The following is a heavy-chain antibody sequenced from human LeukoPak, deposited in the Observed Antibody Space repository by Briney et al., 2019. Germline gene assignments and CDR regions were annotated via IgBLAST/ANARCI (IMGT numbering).Heavy chain of an antibody. D-gene: IGHD5-18*01. V-gene: IGHV5-51*01. CDR2: IDPSNSET. J-gene: IGHJ4*02. CDR1: GYSFTSYW. CDR3: ARQTAMGRSGDY. Sequence: GESLKISCKASGYSFTSYWIGWVRQMPGKGLEWMGIIDPSNSETRYTPSFQGQVTISVDKSLTTADLQWNSLKASDTAMYYCARQTAMGRSGDYWGQGTLVTVSS.